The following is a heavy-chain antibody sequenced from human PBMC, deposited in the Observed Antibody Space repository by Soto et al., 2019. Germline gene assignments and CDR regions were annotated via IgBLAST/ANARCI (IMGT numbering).Heavy chain of an antibody. CDR3: ARGGSYYYFDY. D-gene: IGHD1-26*01. V-gene: IGHV3-33*01. J-gene: IGHJ4*02. Sequence: QVQLVESGGGVVQPGRSLRLSCAASGFTFSSYGMHWVRQAPGKGLEWVAAIWYDGSNKYYADSVKGRFTISRDNSKNTLYLQMNSLRAEDTAVYYCARGGSYYYFDYWGQGTLVTVSS. CDR1: GFTFSSYG. CDR2: IWYDGSNK.